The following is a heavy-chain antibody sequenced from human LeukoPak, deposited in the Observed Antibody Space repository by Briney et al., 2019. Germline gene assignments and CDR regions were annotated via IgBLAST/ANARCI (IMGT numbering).Heavy chain of an antibody. CDR3: AKSWNYYDSSGDDALDI. CDR2: IGTDGDT. V-gene: IGHV3-13*01. J-gene: IGHJ3*02. Sequence: GGSLRLSCAASGFTFSSYGMHWVRQATGKGLEWVSAIGTDGDTFYPGSVKGRFTISRDNSKNTLYLQMNSLRVEDTAVYYCAKSWNYYDSSGDDALDIWGQGTMVTVSS. CDR1: GFTFSSYG. D-gene: IGHD3-22*01.